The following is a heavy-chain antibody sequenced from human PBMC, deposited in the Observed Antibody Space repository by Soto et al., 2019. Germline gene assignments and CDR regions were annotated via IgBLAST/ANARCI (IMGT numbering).Heavy chain of an antibody. Sequence: SPTLSLPRPLSGGPTNTLYYHLSWLRQLHGQGLEWNGYIHHSGAFLYNPSVKSRLTISVDTFKNHFPLHLSSVTEADTAVYGFAREDEGADSLDAWGQGTTVTVSS. J-gene: IGHJ6*02. V-gene: IGHV4-30-4*08. D-gene: IGHD1-26*01. CDR2: IHHSGAF. CDR3: AREDEGADSLDA. CDR1: GGPTNTLYYH.